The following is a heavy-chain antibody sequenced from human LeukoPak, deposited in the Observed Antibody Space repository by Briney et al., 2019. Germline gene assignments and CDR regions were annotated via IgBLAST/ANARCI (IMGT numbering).Heavy chain of an antibody. CDR1: GYTFTGYY. D-gene: IGHD5-24*01. CDR2: IIPILGIA. V-gene: IGHV1-69*04. CDR3: ARERGMATIENLEYFQH. J-gene: IGHJ1*01. Sequence: GASVKVSCKASGYTFTGYYMHWVRQAPGQGLEWMGRIIPILGIANYAQKFQGRVTITADKSTSTAYMELSSLRSEDTAVYYCARERGMATIENLEYFQHWGQGTLVTVSS.